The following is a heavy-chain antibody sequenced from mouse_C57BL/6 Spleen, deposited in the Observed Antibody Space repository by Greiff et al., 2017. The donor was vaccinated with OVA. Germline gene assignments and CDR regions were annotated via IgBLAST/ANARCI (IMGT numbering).Heavy chain of an antibody. CDR3: ARELYSNYGGYFDY. D-gene: IGHD2-5*01. CDR2: IYPRDGSN. J-gene: IGHJ2*01. V-gene: IGHV1-85*01. Sequence: QVQLQQSGPELVKPGASVKLSCKASGYTFTSYDINWVKQRPGQGLEWIGWIYPRDGSNTYNEKFKGKATLTVDTASSTAYMELHSLTSEDSAVYFCARELYSNYGGYFDYWGQGTTLTVSS. CDR1: GYTFTSYD.